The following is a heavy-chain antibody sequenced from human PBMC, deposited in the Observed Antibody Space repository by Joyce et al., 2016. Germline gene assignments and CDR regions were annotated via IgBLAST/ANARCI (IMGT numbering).Heavy chain of an antibody. D-gene: IGHD6-13*01. CDR2: INEDGSEK. CDR3: TRGSGTGWFDP. Sequence: EVYLLESGGGLVQPGGSLRLSCAASGFSFRYFWMDWVRQAPGKGIEWVAQINEDGSEKNYMDSLRGRFTISRDNAKNSVDLQINSLIVEDTAVYYCTRGSGTGWFDPWGQGTLVTVSS. CDR1: GFSFRYFW. V-gene: IGHV3-7*03. J-gene: IGHJ5*02.